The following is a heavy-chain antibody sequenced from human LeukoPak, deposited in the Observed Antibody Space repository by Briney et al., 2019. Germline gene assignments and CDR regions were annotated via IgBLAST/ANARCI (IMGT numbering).Heavy chain of an antibody. CDR3: ARGPTRPSGYFDY. CDR1: GGSISGYY. Sequence: SSETLSLTCTVSGGSISGYYWSWIRQPPGKGLEWIGYIYYSGSTNYNPSLKSRVTISVDTSKNQFSLKLSSVTAADTAVYYCARGPTRPSGYFDYWGQGTLVTVSS. D-gene: IGHD6-6*01. CDR2: IYYSGST. V-gene: IGHV4-59*01. J-gene: IGHJ4*02.